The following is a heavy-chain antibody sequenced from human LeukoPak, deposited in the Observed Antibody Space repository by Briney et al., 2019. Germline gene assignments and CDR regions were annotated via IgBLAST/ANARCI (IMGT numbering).Heavy chain of an antibody. CDR3: ARGDYDRSRPNWFDP. J-gene: IGHJ5*02. CDR1: GGSFSGYY. Sequence: SETLSLTCAVYGGSFSGYYWSWIRQPPGKGLEWIGEINHSGSTNYNPSLKSRVTISVDTSKNQFSLKLSSVTAADTAVYYCARGDYDRSRPNWFDPWGQGTLVTVSS. D-gene: IGHD3-22*01. CDR2: INHSGST. V-gene: IGHV4-34*01.